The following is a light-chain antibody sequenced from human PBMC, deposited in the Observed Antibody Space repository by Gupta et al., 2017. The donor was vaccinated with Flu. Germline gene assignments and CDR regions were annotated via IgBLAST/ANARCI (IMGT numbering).Light chain of an antibody. Sequence: GQSVTISCTGTSSDVGGYNYVSWYQQNPGKAPKLMIYDVSKRPSGFPDRFSGYKSGNTASLTISGLQAEDEAYYYCCSYAGKSPSVFGTGTKVTVL. CDR1: SSDVGGYNY. J-gene: IGLJ1*01. CDR3: CSYAGKSPSV. CDR2: DVS. V-gene: IGLV2-11*01.